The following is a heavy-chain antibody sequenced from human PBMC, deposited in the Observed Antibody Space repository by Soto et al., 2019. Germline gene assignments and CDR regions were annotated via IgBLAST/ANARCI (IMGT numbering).Heavy chain of an antibody. J-gene: IGHJ5*02. CDR1: GGTFSSYA. CDR2: IIPIFGTA. CDR3: ARVSGDYVHSTWFDP. D-gene: IGHD4-17*01. Sequence: SVKVSCKASGGTFSSYAISWVRQAPGQGLEWMGGIIPIFGTANYAQKFQGRVTTTADESTSTAYMELSSLRSEDTAVYYCARVSGDYVHSTWFDPWGQGTLVTVSS. V-gene: IGHV1-69*13.